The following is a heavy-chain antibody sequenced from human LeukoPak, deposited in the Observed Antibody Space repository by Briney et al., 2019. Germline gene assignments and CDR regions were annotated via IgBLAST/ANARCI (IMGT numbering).Heavy chain of an antibody. CDR2: IIPIFGTA. D-gene: IGHD6-13*01. Sequence: ASVKVSCKASGGTFSSYAISWVRQAPGQGLEWMGGIIPIFGTANYAQKFQGRVTITTDESTSTAYMELSSLRSEDTAVYYCARGDLGAAANYYYYYMDVWGKGTTVTVSS. CDR1: GGTFSSYA. J-gene: IGHJ6*03. CDR3: ARGDLGAAANYYYYYMDV. V-gene: IGHV1-69*05.